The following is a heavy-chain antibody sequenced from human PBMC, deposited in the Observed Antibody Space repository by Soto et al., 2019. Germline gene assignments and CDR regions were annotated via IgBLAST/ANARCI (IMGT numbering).Heavy chain of an antibody. V-gene: IGHV4-30-2*01. J-gene: IGHJ6*02. Sequence: QLQLQESGSGLVKPSQTLSLTCAVSGGSISSGGYSWSWIRQPPGKGLEWIGYIYHSGSTYYNPSLKSRVTISVDRSKNQFSLKLSSVTAADTAVYYCARAGYYDFWSGYYPLSGYYGMDVWGQGTTVTVSS. CDR3: ARAGYYDFWSGYYPLSGYYGMDV. CDR1: GGSISSGGYS. D-gene: IGHD3-3*01. CDR2: IYHSGST.